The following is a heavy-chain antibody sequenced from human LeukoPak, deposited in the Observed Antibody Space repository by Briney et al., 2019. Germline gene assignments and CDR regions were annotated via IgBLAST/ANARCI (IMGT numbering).Heavy chain of an antibody. CDR2: ISWNSDST. V-gene: IGHV3-9*01. D-gene: IGHD3-9*01. CDR1: GFTFDYYA. CDR3: AKGLYYDILTGNWFDP. J-gene: IGHJ5*02. Sequence: GRSLRLSCAASGFTFDYYAMHWVRHPPGKGLEWVSGISWNSDSTGYADSVKGRFTISRDNAKNSLYLQMNSLRAEDTALYYCAKGLYYDILTGNWFDPWGQGTLVTVSS.